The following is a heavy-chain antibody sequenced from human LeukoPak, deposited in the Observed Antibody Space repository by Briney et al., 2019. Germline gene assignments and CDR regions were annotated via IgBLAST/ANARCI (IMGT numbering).Heavy chain of an antibody. CDR2: ISGGGGST. D-gene: IGHD1-26*01. CDR3: AKDQWANDYYYGLDV. V-gene: IGHV3-23*01. Sequence: PGGSLRLSCAASGFTLSSYAMSWVRQAPGKGLGWVSAISGGGGSTYYADSVKGRFTISRDNSKNTLYLQMNSLRAEDTAVYYCAKDQWANDYYYGLDVWGQGTTVTVSS. CDR1: GFTLSSYA. J-gene: IGHJ6*02.